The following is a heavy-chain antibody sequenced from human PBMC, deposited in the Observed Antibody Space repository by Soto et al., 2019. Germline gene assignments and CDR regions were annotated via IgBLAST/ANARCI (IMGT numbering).Heavy chain of an antibody. CDR3: ARHRRNYYGSGSYLLDY. J-gene: IGHJ4*02. CDR2: IYYSGST. CDR1: GGSISSSSYY. V-gene: IGHV4-39*01. D-gene: IGHD3-10*01. Sequence: NPSETLSLTCTVSGGSISSSSYYWGWIRQPPGKGLEWIGSIYYSGSTYYNPSLKSRVTISVDTSKNQFSLKLSSVTAADTAVYYCARHRRNYYGSGSYLLDYWGQGTLVTVSS.